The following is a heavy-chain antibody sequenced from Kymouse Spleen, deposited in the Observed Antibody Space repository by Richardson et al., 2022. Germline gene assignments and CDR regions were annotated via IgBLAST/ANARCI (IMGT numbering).Heavy chain of an antibody. CDR2: IYYSGST. Sequence: QVQLQESGPGLVKPSQTLSLTCTVSGGSISSGGYYWSWIRQHPGKGLEWIGYIYYSGSTYYNPSLKSRVTISVDTSKNQFSLKLSSVTAADTAVYYCARGYYYDSSGYYSAFDIWGQGTMVTVSS. D-gene: IGHD3-22*01. CDR3: ARGYYYDSSGYYSAFDI. J-gene: IGHJ3*02. CDR1: GGSISSGGYY. V-gene: IGHV4-31*03.